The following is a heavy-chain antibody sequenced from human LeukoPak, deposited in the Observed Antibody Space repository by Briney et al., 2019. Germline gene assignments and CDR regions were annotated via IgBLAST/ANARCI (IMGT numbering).Heavy chain of an antibody. CDR3: ARVGGVGYYYYMDV. CDR2: IYHSGST. Sequence: SETLSLTCAVSGYSISSGYYWGWIRQPPGKGLEWTGSIYHSGSTYYNPSLKSRVTISVDTSKNQFSLKLSSVTAADTAVYYCARVGGVGYYYYMDVWGKGTTVTVSS. CDR1: GYSISSGYY. D-gene: IGHD3-16*01. V-gene: IGHV4-38-2*01. J-gene: IGHJ6*03.